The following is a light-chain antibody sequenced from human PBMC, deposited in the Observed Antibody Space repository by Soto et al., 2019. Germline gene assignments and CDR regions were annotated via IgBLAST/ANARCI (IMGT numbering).Light chain of an antibody. V-gene: IGKV1-39*01. Sequence: DIQMTQSPSSLSASVGDRVTITCRASQSISSYLNWYQQKPGKAPKLLIYAASSLQSGVPSRFSGSGSGTDFTLKISRVEADDVGVYYCMQALQTPPFTFGPGTKVDIK. CDR3: MQALQTPPFT. J-gene: IGKJ3*01. CDR2: AAS. CDR1: QSISSY.